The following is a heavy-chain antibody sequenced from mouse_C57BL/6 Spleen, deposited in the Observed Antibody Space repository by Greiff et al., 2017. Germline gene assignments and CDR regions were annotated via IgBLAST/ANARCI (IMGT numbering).Heavy chain of an antibody. V-gene: IGHV3-8*01. J-gene: IGHJ2*01. Sequence: VQLKESGPGLAKPSQTLSLTCSVTGYSFTSYYLNWIRKFPGNKLEYIGYISYSGSTYYDPSLNSRSSITRDASKNQYNLQMKSVTTEDTATYFCARTITTVDYFAYWGQGTTLTVSS. CDR1: GYSFTSYY. CDR2: ISYSGST. CDR3: ARTITTVDYFAY. D-gene: IGHD1-1*01.